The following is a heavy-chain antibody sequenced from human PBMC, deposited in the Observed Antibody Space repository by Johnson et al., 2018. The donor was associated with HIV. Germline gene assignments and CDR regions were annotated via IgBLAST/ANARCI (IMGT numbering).Heavy chain of an antibody. CDR2: INWTGGST. J-gene: IGHJ3*02. CDR1: GFTLDDYG. V-gene: IGHV3-20*04. CDR3: ARVVSVAVAGSRQGAVGAFDM. Sequence: VQLVESGGGVVRPGGSLRLSCAASGFTLDDYGMSWVRQAPGKGLEWVSGINWTGGSTGYADSVKGRFTISRDNAKHSLYLHTNTLRAEDTALYYCARVVSVAVAGSRQGAVGAFDMWGQGTMVTVSS. D-gene: IGHD6-19*01.